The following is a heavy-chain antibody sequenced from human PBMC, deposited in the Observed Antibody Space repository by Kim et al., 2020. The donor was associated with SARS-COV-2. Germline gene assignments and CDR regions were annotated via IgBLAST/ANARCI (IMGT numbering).Heavy chain of an antibody. J-gene: IGHJ4*01. Sequence: SETLSLTCTVSGGSITNYYWSWVRQPPGKGLEWIGYFYYSRSTNYNPSLKSRVTISVDTSRNQFSLKLSSVTAADTAVDYCARVSAVTTISPRYFDYWG. CDR3: ARVSAVTTISPRYFDY. D-gene: IGHD3-3*01. V-gene: IGHV4-59*13. CDR2: FYYSRST. CDR1: GGSITNYY.